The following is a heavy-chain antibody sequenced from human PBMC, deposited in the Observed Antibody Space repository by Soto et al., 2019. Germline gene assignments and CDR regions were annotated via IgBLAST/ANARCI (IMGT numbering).Heavy chain of an antibody. D-gene: IGHD1-20*01. Sequence: QVQLVQSGAEVKKPGASVKVSCKAFGYTFTTYGISWVRQAPGQGLEWMGWINPYNHNTYYAQKIQGRVTLTTDTPTSTACMELRSLRSDDSAIYYCARAEKWVTGNMGGYWGQGTLVTVYS. J-gene: IGHJ4*02. CDR1: GYTFTTYG. V-gene: IGHV1-18*04. CDR2: INPYNHNT. CDR3: ARAEKWVTGNMGGY.